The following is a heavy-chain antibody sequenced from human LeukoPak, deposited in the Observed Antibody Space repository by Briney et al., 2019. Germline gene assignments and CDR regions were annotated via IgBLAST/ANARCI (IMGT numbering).Heavy chain of an antibody. CDR2: ISSSSSII. D-gene: IGHD6-13*01. Sequence: GGSLRLSCAASGFTFSTYSMNWVRQAPGKGLEWVSYISSSSSIINYAESARGRFTISRDNAKNLLYLQMNSLRAEDTAVYYCARAAAGTRTTFDYWGQGTLLTVSS. V-gene: IGHV3-48*04. CDR1: GFTFSTYS. J-gene: IGHJ4*02. CDR3: ARAAAGTRTTFDY.